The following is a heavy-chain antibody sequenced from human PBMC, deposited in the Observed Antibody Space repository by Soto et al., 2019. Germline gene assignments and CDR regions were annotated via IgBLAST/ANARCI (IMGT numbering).Heavy chain of an antibody. CDR1: GYTFSSYA. Sequence: SLRLSCAASGYTFSSYALHWVRQAPGKGLEWVAVISYDGSSRYADSGKGRFTISRDNAKKSLYLQMTSLRAEDTAVYYCAREGVTMVRGVIITGYYGMDVWGQGTTVTVSS. V-gene: IGHV3-30-3*01. CDR3: AREGVTMVRGVIITGYYGMDV. D-gene: IGHD3-10*01. J-gene: IGHJ6*02. CDR2: ISYDGSSR.